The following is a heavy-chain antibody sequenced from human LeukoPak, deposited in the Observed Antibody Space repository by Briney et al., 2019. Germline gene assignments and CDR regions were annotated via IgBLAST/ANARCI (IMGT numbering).Heavy chain of an antibody. Sequence: ASVRVSCKVSGYTLTELSMHWVRQAPGKGLEWIGGFDPEDGETIYAQKFQGRVTMTEDTSTDTAYMELSSLRSEDTAVYYCALRGGLTFDYWGQGTLVTVSS. D-gene: IGHD3-16*01. CDR2: FDPEDGET. CDR3: ALRGGLTFDY. J-gene: IGHJ4*02. V-gene: IGHV1-24*01. CDR1: GYTLTELS.